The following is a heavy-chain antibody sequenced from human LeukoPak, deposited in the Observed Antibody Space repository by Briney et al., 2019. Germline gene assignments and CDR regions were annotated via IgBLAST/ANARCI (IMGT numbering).Heavy chain of an antibody. CDR1: GGTFSSHA. CDR2: IIPIFGTT. CDR3: ARGDSGYDYGFDN. V-gene: IGHV1-69*05. D-gene: IGHD5-12*01. Sequence: SVKVSCKASGGTFSSHAISWVRQAPGQGLERVGGIIPIFGTTNYAQKFQGRVTITTDESTSTGYMELRSLRSDDTAVYYCARGDSGYDYGFDNWGQGTLVTVSS. J-gene: IGHJ4*02.